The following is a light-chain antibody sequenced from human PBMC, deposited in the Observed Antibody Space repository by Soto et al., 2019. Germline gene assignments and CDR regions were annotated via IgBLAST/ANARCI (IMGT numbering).Light chain of an antibody. V-gene: IGKV1-5*03. Sequence: DIQMTQSPSTLSASVGDRVTITCRASQSISSWLAWYQQKPGTAPKFLIYKASSLQSGVPSRFSGSGSGTEFTLTISSLQPDDFATYYCQQYSSYPYTFGQGTKLEIK. CDR3: QQYSSYPYT. CDR2: KAS. CDR1: QSISSW. J-gene: IGKJ2*01.